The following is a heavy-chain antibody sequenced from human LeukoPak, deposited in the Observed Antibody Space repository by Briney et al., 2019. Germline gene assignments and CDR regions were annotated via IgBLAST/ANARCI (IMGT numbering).Heavy chain of an antibody. J-gene: IGHJ4*02. CDR1: GGTFSSYA. CDR2: IIPIFGTA. D-gene: IGHD1-26*01. CDR3: ARLGGATQAFDY. Sequence: ASVKVSCKASGGTFSSYATSWVRQAPGQGLEWMGGIIPIFGTANYAQKFQGRVTITADESTSTAYMELSSLRSEDTAVYYCARLGGATQAFDYWGQGTLVTVSS. V-gene: IGHV1-69*01.